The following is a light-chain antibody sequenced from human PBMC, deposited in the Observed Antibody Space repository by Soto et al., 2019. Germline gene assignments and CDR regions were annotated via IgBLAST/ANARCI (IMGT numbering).Light chain of an antibody. CDR1: QNVDQF. CDR3: QQRKNWPPIT. Sequence: IGFTRSPTTWALVAVETATLFCSASQNVDQFLGWYQQRPGPPPRLLIFDSSNRDTGVPVRFSGSGSGTVFTLTIGSLEPEDSAVYYCQQRKNWPPITFGQGTRLEIK. CDR2: DSS. J-gene: IGKJ5*01. V-gene: IGKV3-11*01.